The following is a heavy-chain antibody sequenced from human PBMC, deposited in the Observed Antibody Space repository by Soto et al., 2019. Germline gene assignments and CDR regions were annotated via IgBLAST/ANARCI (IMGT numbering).Heavy chain of an antibody. CDR3: ARGLGITMVRRNWFDP. J-gene: IGHJ5*02. Sequence: QVQLVQSGAEVKKPGASVKVSCKASGYTFTSYDINWVRQATGQGLEWMGWMNPNSGNTGYAQKFQGRVTMTRNTSISTAYMELSSLRSEDTAVYYCARGLGITMVRRNWFDPWGQGTLVTVSS. D-gene: IGHD3-10*01. CDR2: MNPNSGNT. CDR1: GYTFTSYD. V-gene: IGHV1-8*01.